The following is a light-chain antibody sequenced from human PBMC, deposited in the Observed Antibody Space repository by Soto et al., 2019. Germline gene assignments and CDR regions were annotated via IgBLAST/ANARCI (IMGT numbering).Light chain of an antibody. CDR1: QGIRSY. Sequence: DIRLTRAWYFLSASVGHRLTITCQASQGIRSYFAWYQQKPGRPPKLVMYIASTLQTGVPSRFSDIGSGTEFTLTVTRLQTEDFATYYSELVKSHTITFSQGTRLEIK. V-gene: IGKV1-9*01. CDR2: IAS. CDR3: ELVKSHTIT. J-gene: IGKJ5*01.